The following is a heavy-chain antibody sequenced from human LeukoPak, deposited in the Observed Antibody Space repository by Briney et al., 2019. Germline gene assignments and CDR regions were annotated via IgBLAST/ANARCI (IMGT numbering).Heavy chain of an antibody. CDR3: ASPQVRNSYATTDY. V-gene: IGHV3-30*02. Sequence: GGSLRLSCAASGFTFNNYGMHWVRQAPGKGLEWVAFIRYDGSNKYHADSVKGRFTISRDNSKNTLYLQMNSLRAEDTAVYYCASPQVRNSYATTDYWGQGTLVTVSS. CDR1: GFTFNNYG. D-gene: IGHD5-18*01. CDR2: IRYDGSNK. J-gene: IGHJ4*02.